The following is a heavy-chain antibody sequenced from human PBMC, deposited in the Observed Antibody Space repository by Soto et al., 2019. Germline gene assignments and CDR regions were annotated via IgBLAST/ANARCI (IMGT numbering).Heavy chain of an antibody. CDR1: GGSISSYY. Sequence: QVQLQESGPGLVKPSETLSLTCTVSGGSISSYYWSWIRQPPGKGLEWIGYIYYSGSTNYNPPLKSRVTISVDTSKNQSAQKLSSVTAADTAVYYCARRYGSCFDYWGQGTLVTVSS. D-gene: IGHD5-18*01. V-gene: IGHV4-59*08. J-gene: IGHJ4*02. CDR3: ARRYGSCFDY. CDR2: IYYSGST.